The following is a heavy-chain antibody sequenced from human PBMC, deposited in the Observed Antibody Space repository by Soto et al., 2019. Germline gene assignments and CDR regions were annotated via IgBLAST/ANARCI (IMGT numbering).Heavy chain of an antibody. CDR1: GYIFTNYY. CDR2: INPLPTSGST. D-gene: IGHD6-13*01. Sequence: ASVKVSCKASGYIFTNYYIHWVRQAPGQGLEWMAIINPLPTSGSTNYAQKFQGRVTVTRDTSTSTVYLELSSLRSDDTAVYYCARDLAAPAYRGQGTLVIVSA. CDR3: ARDLAAPAY. J-gene: IGHJ4*02. V-gene: IGHV1-46*01.